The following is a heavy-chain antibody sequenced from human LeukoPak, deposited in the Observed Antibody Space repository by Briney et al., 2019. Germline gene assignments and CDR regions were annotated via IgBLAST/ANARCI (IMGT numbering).Heavy chain of an antibody. V-gene: IGHV3-21*01. CDR2: ISSDTTHT. CDR3: ARGGICRSGGGCYSSIDY. CDR1: GFTFSSNS. J-gene: IGHJ4*02. D-gene: IGHD2-15*01. Sequence: GGSLRLSCAASGFTFSSNSMNWVRQAPGKGLEWVALISSDTTHTFYGDSVKGRFTISRDNGKNSVSLQMDSLRVEDTAMYYCARGGICRSGGGCYSSIDYWGQGTLVTVSS.